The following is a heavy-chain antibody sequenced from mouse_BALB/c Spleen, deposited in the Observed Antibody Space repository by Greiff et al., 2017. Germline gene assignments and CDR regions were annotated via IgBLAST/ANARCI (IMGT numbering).Heavy chain of an antibody. Sequence: VQLQQPGAELVRPGASVKLSCKASGYTFTSYWINWVKQRPGQGLEWIGNIYPSDSYTNYNQKFKDKATLTVDKSSSTAYMQLSSPTSEDSAVYYCTTTVVAYAMDYWGQGTSVTVSS. CDR3: TTTVVAYAMDY. CDR1: GYTFTSYW. J-gene: IGHJ4*01. CDR2: IYPSDSYT. D-gene: IGHD1-1*01. V-gene: IGHV1-69*02.